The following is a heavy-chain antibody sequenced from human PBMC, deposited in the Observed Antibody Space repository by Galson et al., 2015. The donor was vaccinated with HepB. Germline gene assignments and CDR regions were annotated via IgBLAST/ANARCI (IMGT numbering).Heavy chain of an antibody. CDR1: GFTFSSYS. CDR3: ARDLLDCSSTSCYTWKGAYYYYGMDV. J-gene: IGHJ6*02. Sequence: SLRLSCAASGFTFSSYSMNWIRQAPGKGLEWVSSISSSSYIYYADSVKGRFTISRDNAKNSLYLQMNSLRAEDTAVYYCARDLLDCSSTSCYTWKGAYYYYGMDVWGQGTTVTVSS. D-gene: IGHD2-2*02. CDR2: ISSSSYI. V-gene: IGHV3-21*01.